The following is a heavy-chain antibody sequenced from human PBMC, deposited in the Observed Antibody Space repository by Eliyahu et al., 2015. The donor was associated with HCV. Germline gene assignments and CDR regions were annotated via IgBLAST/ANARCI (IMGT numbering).Heavy chain of an antibody. CDR3: ASVGSFYYYYGMDV. D-gene: IGHD1-26*01. Sequence: TCAVYGGSFSGYYWSWIRQPPGKGLEWIGEINHSGSTNYNPSLKSRVTISVDTSKNQFSLKLSSVTAADTAVYYCASVGSFYYYYGMDVWGQGTTVTVSS. V-gene: IGHV4-34*01. CDR2: INHSGST. J-gene: IGHJ6*02. CDR1: GGSFSGYY.